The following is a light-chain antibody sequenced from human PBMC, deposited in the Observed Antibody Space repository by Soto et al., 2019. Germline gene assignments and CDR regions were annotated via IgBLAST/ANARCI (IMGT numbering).Light chain of an antibody. V-gene: IGKV4-1*01. CDR3: QQYHSLPYT. J-gene: IGKJ2*01. CDR1: QSVLYSVNNENY. CDR2: WAS. Sequence: DIVMTQSPDSLAVSLGERATINCKSSQSVLYSVNNENYLAWFQQRAGQPPKLLVYWASNRASGVPDRFSGSGYGTDFTLTISSLQAEDVAVYYCQQYHSLPYTFGQGTKLEIK.